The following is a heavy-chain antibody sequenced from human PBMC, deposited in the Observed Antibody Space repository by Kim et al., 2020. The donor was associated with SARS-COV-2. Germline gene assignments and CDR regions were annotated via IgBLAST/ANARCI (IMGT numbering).Heavy chain of an antibody. Sequence: GGSLRLSCAASGFTFSTYWMTWVRQAPGKGLEWVANINQGGTEKYYVDSVKGRFTISSDNATDSLFLDVNSLRVEDTAVYYCARTHYGDYVWGQGTLVTVSS. J-gene: IGHJ4*02. CDR1: GFTFSTYW. D-gene: IGHD4-17*01. CDR2: INQGGTEK. V-gene: IGHV3-7*01. CDR3: ARTHYGDYV.